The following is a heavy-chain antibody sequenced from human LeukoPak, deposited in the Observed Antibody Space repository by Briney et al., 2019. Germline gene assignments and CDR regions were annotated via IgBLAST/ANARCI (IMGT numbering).Heavy chain of an antibody. V-gene: IGHV4-30-4*01. Sequence: SQTLSLTCTVSGGSISSGDDYWSWIRQPPGKGLEWIGYIYYSGSTYNNPPLKSRVNISVDRSKNQFSLKLSSVTAADTAVYYRARGSYVCSSTNCYPAYFDSWGQGTLVTVSS. CDR3: ARGSYVCSSTNCYPAYFDS. CDR2: IYYSGST. J-gene: IGHJ4*02. D-gene: IGHD2-2*01. CDR1: GGSISSGDDY.